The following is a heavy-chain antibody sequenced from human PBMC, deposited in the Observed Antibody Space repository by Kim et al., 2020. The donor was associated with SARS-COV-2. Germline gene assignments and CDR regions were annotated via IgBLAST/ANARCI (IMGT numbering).Heavy chain of an antibody. CDR1: GASISNSNYY. D-gene: IGHD2-21*02. Sequence: SETLSLTCTVSGASISNSNYYWVWMLQPPGKGLEWIGTVSPGGTTDYNPFLQSRVTISIDTSKNQFSLKLSTVTAADTAVYYCTKREVGTMRDYWGPGT. CDR3: TKREVGTMRDY. J-gene: IGHJ4*02. CDR2: VSPGGTT. V-gene: IGHV4-39*01.